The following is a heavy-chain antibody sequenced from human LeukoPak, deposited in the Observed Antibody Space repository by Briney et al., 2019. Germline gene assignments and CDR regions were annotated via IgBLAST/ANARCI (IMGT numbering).Heavy chain of an antibody. J-gene: IGHJ5*01. Sequence: SQTLSLTCTVSGGSISSGDYYWSWIRQPPGKGLEWIAYMYYSGSTYYNPSLKSRVTMSADTSKNQLSLKLSSVTAADTAVYYCARPYFYERRIDPWGQGILGNVSS. D-gene: IGHD3-22*01. CDR2: MYYSGST. V-gene: IGHV4-30-4*01. CDR1: GGSISSGDYY. CDR3: ARPYFYERRIDP.